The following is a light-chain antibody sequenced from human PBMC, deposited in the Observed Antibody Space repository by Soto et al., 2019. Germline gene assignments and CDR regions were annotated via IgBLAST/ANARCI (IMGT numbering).Light chain of an antibody. Sequence: DTQMTQPPSTLSASVGDRVTITCRASQSISNWLAWYQQRPGRAPKLLIYKASNLQSGVPSRFSGSGSGTEFTLTINSLQPDDFAIYYCQQYNTFLPTFGQGTKVEFK. CDR2: KAS. CDR3: QQYNTFLPT. V-gene: IGKV1-5*03. CDR1: QSISNW. J-gene: IGKJ1*01.